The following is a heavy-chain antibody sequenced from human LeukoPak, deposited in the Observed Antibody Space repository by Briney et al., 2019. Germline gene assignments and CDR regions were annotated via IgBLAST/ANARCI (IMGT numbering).Heavy chain of an antibody. D-gene: IGHD2-2*01. Sequence: SVTVSCEASGGTFSSYAISWVRQAPGQGLEWMGGIIPIFGTANYAQKFQGRVTITADKSTSTAYMELSSLRSEDTAVYYCASPPSVVPAAEYYFDYWGQGTLVTVSS. CDR2: IIPIFGTA. J-gene: IGHJ4*02. CDR3: ASPPSVVPAAEYYFDY. CDR1: GGTFSSYA. V-gene: IGHV1-69*06.